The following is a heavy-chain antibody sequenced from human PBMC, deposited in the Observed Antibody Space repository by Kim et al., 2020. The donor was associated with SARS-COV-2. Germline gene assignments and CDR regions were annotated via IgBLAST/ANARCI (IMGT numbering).Heavy chain of an antibody. D-gene: IGHD3-3*01. CDR1: GFTFSNYA. J-gene: IGHJ4*02. CDR3: AKDGSDFWSGYHGFFDY. CDR2: ISGSGRTT. V-gene: IGHV3-23*01. Sequence: GGSLRLSCVASGFTFSNYAMTWVRQAPGKGLEWVSAISGSGRTTYRADSVKGRFTISRDNSKNTLYLQMNSLRAEDTAVYYCAKDGSDFWSGYHGFFDYWGQGTLVTVSS.